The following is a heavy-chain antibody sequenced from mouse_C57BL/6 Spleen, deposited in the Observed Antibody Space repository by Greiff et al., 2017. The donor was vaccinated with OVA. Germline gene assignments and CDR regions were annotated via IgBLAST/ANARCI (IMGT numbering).Heavy chain of an antibody. D-gene: IGHD2-5*01. CDR1: GYSITSGYY. Sequence: EVQLQQSGPGLVKPSQSLSLTCSVTGYSITSGYYWNWIRQFPGNKLEWMGYISYDGSNNYNPSLKNRISITRDTSKNQFFLKLNSVTTEDTATYYCARDSNYVGNFDYWGQGTTLTVSS. CDR2: ISYDGSN. V-gene: IGHV3-6*01. CDR3: ARDSNYVGNFDY. J-gene: IGHJ2*01.